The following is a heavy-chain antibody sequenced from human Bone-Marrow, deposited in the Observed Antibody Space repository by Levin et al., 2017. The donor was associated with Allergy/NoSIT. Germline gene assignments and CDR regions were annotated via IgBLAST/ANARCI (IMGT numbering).Heavy chain of an antibody. V-gene: IGHV1-18*01. Sequence: GGSLRLSCKASGYTFTSYGISWVRQAPGQGLEWMGWISAYNGNTNYAQKLQGRVTMTTDTSTSTAYMELRSLRSDDTAVYYCARDQPRNHIAVAGHRNDYWGQGTLVTVSS. D-gene: IGHD6-19*01. J-gene: IGHJ4*02. CDR3: ARDQPRNHIAVAGHRNDY. CDR2: ISAYNGNT. CDR1: GYTFTSYG.